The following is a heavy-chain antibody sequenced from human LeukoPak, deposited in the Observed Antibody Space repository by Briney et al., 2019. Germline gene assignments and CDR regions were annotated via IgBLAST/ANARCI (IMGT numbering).Heavy chain of an antibody. J-gene: IGHJ6*03. D-gene: IGHD3-10*01. Sequence: GASVKVSCKASGYTFTSNAINWVRQAPGQGLEWMGWINTNTGNPTYAQGFTGRFVSSLDTSVSTAYLQISSLKAEDTAVYYCAREPGVRGPHPLYYYYYMDVWGKGTTVTVSS. CDR2: INTNTGNP. CDR3: AREPGVRGPHPLYYYYYMDV. V-gene: IGHV7-4-1*02. CDR1: GYTFTSNA.